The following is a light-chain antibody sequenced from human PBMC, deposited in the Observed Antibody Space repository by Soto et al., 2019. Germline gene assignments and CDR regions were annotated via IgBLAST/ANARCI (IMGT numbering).Light chain of an antibody. V-gene: IGKV1-39*01. Sequence: DIQMTQSPSSLSASVGDRVTITCRASESISRHLNWYQQKPGKAPKLLIYATSSLQHGVPSRFSGGGSGTDFTLTISNLQPEDFATYYCQQSYSTLSFTFGQGTRLEIK. CDR2: ATS. J-gene: IGKJ5*01. CDR1: ESISRH. CDR3: QQSYSTLSFT.